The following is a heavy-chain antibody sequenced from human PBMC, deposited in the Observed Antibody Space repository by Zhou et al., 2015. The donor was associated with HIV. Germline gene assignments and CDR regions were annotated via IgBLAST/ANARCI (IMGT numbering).Heavy chain of an antibody. CDR1: GFSFSDHY. V-gene: IGHV3-72*01. Sequence: EVQLVESGGGLVQPGGSLRLSCAASGFSFSDHYMDWVRQAPGKGLEWVGRIKNKARGYTTEYAASVRGRFTISRDDSENSLYLQMNSLKIEDTAMYYCARGQAAAGPDYYYGMDLWGPGTTVTVSS. D-gene: IGHD6-13*01. J-gene: IGHJ6*02. CDR3: ARGQAAAGPDYYYGMDL. CDR2: IKNKARGYTT.